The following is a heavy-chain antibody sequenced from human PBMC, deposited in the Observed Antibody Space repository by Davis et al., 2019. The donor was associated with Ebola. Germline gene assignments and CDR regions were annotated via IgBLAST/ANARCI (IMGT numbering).Heavy chain of an antibody. D-gene: IGHD7-27*01. J-gene: IGHJ6*02. CDR3: ARHHGIQANWGRGYYYGMDV. V-gene: IGHV5-10-1*01. CDR2: IAPSDSYT. Sequence: SCKGSGYSFTSSWTSWVRQMPGTGLEWLGRIAPSDSYTNYSPSFQGHVTISADKSISTAYLQWSSLKASDTAMYYCARHHGIQANWGRGYYYGMDVWGQGTTVTVSS. CDR1: GYSFTSSW.